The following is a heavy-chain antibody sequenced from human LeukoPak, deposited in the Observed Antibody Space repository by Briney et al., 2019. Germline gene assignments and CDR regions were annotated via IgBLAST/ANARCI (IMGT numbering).Heavy chain of an antibody. CDR1: GFTVSSNY. Sequence: GGSLRLSCAASGFTVSSNYMSWVRQAPGKGLEWVSVIYSGGSTYYADSVKGRFTISRHNSKNTLYLQMNSLRAADTAVYYCARGNLPYCGGDCDAFDIWGQGTMVTVSS. CDR2: IYSGGST. D-gene: IGHD2-21*02. J-gene: IGHJ3*02. CDR3: ARGNLPYCGGDCDAFDI. V-gene: IGHV3-53*04.